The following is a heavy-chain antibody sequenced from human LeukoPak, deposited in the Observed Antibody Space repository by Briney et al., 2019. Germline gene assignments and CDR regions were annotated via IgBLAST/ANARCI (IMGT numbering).Heavy chain of an antibody. J-gene: IGHJ4*02. Sequence: ASVKVSCKASGGTFSSYAISWVRQAPGQGLEWMGGIIPIFGTANYAQKFQGRVTITADESTSTAYMELSSLRSEDTAVYYCARGYYDSSGYYYFGQGTLVTVSS. D-gene: IGHD3-22*01. CDR3: ARGYYDSSGYYY. CDR2: IIPIFGTA. CDR1: GGTFSSYA. V-gene: IGHV1-69*13.